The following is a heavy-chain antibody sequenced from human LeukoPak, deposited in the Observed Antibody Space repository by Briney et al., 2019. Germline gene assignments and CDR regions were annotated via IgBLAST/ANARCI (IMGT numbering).Heavy chain of an antibody. Sequence: ASVKVSCKASGRTFSSYAISWVRQAPGQGLEWMGRIIPILGIANYAQKFQGRVTITADKSTSTAYMELSSLRSEDTAVYYCASGYDLYYYYGMDVWGQGTTVTVSS. CDR3: ASGYDLYYYYGMDV. CDR2: IIPILGIA. CDR1: GRTFSSYA. D-gene: IGHD5-12*01. V-gene: IGHV1-69*04. J-gene: IGHJ6*02.